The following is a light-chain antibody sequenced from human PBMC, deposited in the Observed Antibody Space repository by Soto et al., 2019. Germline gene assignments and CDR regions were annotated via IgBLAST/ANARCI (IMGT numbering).Light chain of an antibody. CDR2: YDS. CDR1: NIGSKS. J-gene: IGLJ1*01. CDR3: QVWDSSSDCYV. Sequence: SYELTQPPSVSVAPGKTARITCGGNNIGSKSVHWYQQKPGQAPVLVIYYDSDRPSGIPERFSGSNSGNTATLTISRVEAGDEADYYCQVWDSSSDCYVFGTGTKVTVL. V-gene: IGLV3-21*04.